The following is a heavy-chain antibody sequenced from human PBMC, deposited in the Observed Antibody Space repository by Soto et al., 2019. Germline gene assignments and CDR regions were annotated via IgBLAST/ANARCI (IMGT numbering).Heavy chain of an antibody. Sequence: PGGSLRLACAASGFTVSSNYMSWVRQAPGKGLEWVSVIYSGGSTYYADSVKGRFTISRDNSKNTLYLQMNSLRAEDTAVYYCASPDSSGTDDAFDIRAQRTTVTGSS. CDR1: GFTVSSNY. CDR3: ASPDSSGTDDAFDI. CDR2: IYSGGST. J-gene: IGHJ3*02. D-gene: IGHD3-22*01. V-gene: IGHV3-53*01.